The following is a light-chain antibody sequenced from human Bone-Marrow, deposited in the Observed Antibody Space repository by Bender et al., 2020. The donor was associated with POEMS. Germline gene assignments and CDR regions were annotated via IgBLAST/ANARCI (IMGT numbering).Light chain of an antibody. J-gene: IGLJ1*01. CDR1: ALAKKY. CDR2: EDN. CDR3: YSTDSSGNHYV. V-gene: IGLV3-10*01. Sequence: SYELTQPPSVSVSPGQTARITCSGDALAKKYAYWYQQKSGQAPVLVVYEDNKRPSEIPERFSGSSSGTMATLTISGAQVEDEADYYCYSTDSSGNHYVFGTGTKVTVL.